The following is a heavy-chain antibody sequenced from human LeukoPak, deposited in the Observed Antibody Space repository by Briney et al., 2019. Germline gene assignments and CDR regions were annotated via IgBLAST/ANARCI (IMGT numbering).Heavy chain of an antibody. CDR1: GFTFSSYW. CDR3: AKNRGSGSYYDY. D-gene: IGHD3-10*01. V-gene: IGHV3-7*01. J-gene: IGHJ4*02. CDR2: IEQDGSEK. Sequence: GGSLRLSCVASGFTFSSYWMSSVRQAPGKGLEWVANIEQDGSEKYYVDSVEGRFTISRDNAKNSLYLQVNSLRVDDTAVYYCAKNRGSGSYYDYWGQGTLVTVSS.